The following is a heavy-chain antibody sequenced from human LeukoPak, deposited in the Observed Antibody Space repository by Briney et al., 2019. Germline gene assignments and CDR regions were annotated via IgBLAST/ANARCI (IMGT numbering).Heavy chain of an antibody. J-gene: IGHJ4*02. CDR3: AKERSMDRAWFGELLE. CDR2: ISGSGDNT. D-gene: IGHD3-10*01. V-gene: IGHV3-23*01. CDR1: GFTFSSYA. Sequence: GGSLRLSCAASGFTFSSYAMSWVRQAPGKGLEWVSGISGSGDNTYYADSVKGRFTISRDNSKFTLYLQMNSLRAEDTALYYRAKERSMDRAWFGELLEWGQGNMVTVSS.